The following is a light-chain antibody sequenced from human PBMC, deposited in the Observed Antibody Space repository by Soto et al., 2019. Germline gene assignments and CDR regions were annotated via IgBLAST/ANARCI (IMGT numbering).Light chain of an antibody. CDR3: AAWDDSLNGYVV. Sequence: QSVLTQPPSVSGAPGQRVTISCTGSSSNIGPGYDVHWYQHLPGTAPKLLIYSNTNRPSGVPDRFSGSRSGTSASLAITGLQAEDEADYYCAAWDDSLNGYVVFGGGTKLTVL. CDR2: SNT. J-gene: IGLJ2*01. V-gene: IGLV1-40*01. CDR1: SSNIGPGYD.